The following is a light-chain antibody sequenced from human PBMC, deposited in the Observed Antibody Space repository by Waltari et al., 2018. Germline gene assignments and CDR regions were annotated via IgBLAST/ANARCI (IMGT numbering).Light chain of an antibody. J-gene: IGKJ5*01. CDR2: AAS. V-gene: IGKV1-9*01. CDR3: QQVKHYPIT. Sequence: QLTQSPSSLSASVGDRVTITCRDSQDSRNDLVRYLQKPGKAPKLLIYAASTLHSGVPSRFSGSGSGTDFTLTISNLQPEDFATYYCQQVKHYPITFGQGTRLEI. CDR1: QDSRND.